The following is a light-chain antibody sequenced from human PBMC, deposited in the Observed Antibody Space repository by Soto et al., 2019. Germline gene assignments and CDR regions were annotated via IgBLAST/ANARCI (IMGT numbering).Light chain of an antibody. CDR3: NSYKSSNTYV. J-gene: IGLJ1*01. V-gene: IGLV2-14*01. Sequence: QSVLTQPASVSGSPGQAITISCSGSSSDVGAHNFVSWYQHHPGKAPKLMIYEVSNRPSGVSNRFSGSKSGNTASLTISGLQAEDEAAYYCNSYKSSNTYVFGSGTKVTVL. CDR2: EVS. CDR1: SSDVGAHNF.